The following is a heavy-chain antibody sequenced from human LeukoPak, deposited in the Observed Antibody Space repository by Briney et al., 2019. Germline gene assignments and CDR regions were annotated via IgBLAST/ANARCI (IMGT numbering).Heavy chain of an antibody. D-gene: IGHD3-16*01. J-gene: IGHJ4*02. CDR1: GFTFSSYA. CDR3: ARDPTYYEIDY. CDR2: IPYDGRNK. V-gene: IGHV3-30*04. Sequence: GGSLRLSCVASGFTFSSYAMHWVRQAPGKGLEWVAVIPYDGRNKYYADSVKGRFTISRDNAKNSLYLQMNSLRAEDTAVYYCARDPTYYEIDYWGQGTLVTVSS.